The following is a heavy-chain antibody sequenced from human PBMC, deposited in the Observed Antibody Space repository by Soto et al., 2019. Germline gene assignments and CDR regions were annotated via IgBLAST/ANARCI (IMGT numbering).Heavy chain of an antibody. CDR1: GGTFSSYT. CDR2: IVPILHIA. Sequence: QVQLVQSGAEVKKPGSSVKVSCKASGGTFSSYTISWVRQATGQGLEWMGRIVPILHIADYAQKFQGRVTITADTSTSTAYMELSSLGSEDTAVYYCARDRVASAGTPTDSWGQGTLVTVSS. D-gene: IGHD6-13*01. V-gene: IGHV1-69*08. J-gene: IGHJ4*02. CDR3: ARDRVASAGTPTDS.